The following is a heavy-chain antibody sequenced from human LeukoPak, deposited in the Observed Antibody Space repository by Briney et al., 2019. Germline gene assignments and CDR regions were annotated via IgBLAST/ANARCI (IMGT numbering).Heavy chain of an antibody. Sequence: GGSLRLSCAVSGFTFSSYWMSWVRQAPGKGLEWVATIKQDGTEISYVDSVKGRFTFSRDNAKSSLYLQMNSLRAEDTAVYYCARDWFGDFDCWGQGTLVTVSS. J-gene: IGHJ4*02. CDR3: ARDWFGDFDC. V-gene: IGHV3-7*01. CDR1: GFTFSSYW. D-gene: IGHD3-10*01. CDR2: IKQDGTEI.